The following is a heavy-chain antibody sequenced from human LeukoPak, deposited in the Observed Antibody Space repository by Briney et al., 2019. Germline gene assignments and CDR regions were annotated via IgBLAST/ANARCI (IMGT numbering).Heavy chain of an antibody. Sequence: ASVKVSCKASGYIFTSYGISWVRQAPGQGLEWMGWINTYNGNTYYAQMLQGRVTMTTDTSTSAAYMELRSLRSDDTAVYYCARGDSSDYRGQGTLVTVSS. D-gene: IGHD6-13*01. CDR1: GYIFTSYG. CDR3: ARGDSSDY. V-gene: IGHV1-18*01. J-gene: IGHJ4*02. CDR2: INTYNGNT.